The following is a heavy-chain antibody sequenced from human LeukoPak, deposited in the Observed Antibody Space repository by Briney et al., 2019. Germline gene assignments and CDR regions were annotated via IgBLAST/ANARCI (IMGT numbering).Heavy chain of an antibody. J-gene: IGHJ6*02. Sequence: SETLSLTCAVYGGSFSGYYWSWIRQPPGKGLEWIGEINHSGSTNYNPSLKSRVTISVDTSKNQSSLKLSSVTAADTAVYYCARETPYRYYGMDVWGQGTTVTVSS. V-gene: IGHV4-34*01. CDR3: ARETPYRYYGMDV. CDR1: GGSFSGYY. CDR2: INHSGST. D-gene: IGHD1-26*01.